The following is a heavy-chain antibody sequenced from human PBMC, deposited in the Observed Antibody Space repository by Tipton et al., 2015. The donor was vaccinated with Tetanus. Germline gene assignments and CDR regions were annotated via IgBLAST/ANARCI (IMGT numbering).Heavy chain of an antibody. CDR3: ARTSGYLYSSY. V-gene: IGHV4-59*07. Sequence: TLSLTCTVSGGPLRSYYWSWIRQSPGKGLEWIGYIYFSGHTKYNPSLKSRVTFSLDTSQNQISLQLSSVTSADTAVYYCARTSGYLYSSYWGQGTLVTVSS. J-gene: IGHJ1*01. D-gene: IGHD3-3*01. CDR2: IYFSGHT. CDR1: GGPLRSYY.